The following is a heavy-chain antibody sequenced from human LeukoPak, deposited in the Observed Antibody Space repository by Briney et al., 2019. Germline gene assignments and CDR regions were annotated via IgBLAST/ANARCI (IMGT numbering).Heavy chain of an antibody. CDR1: GGSISGYY. CDR2: MYYSGSGSA. CDR3: ARHQRYSYGYLPGMDV. Sequence: SETLSLTCTVSGGSISGYYWSWIRQPPGKGLEWIGYMYYSGSGSANYNPSLKSRVSISVDTSKNHFSLKLNSVTAADTAVYYCARHQRYSYGYLPGMDVWGQGTTVTVSS. D-gene: IGHD5-18*01. J-gene: IGHJ6*02. V-gene: IGHV4-59*08.